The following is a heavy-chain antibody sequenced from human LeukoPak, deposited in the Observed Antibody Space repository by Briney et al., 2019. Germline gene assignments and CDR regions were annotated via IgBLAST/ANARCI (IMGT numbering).Heavy chain of an antibody. D-gene: IGHD2-15*01. CDR3: ASRRVGGGSCYDY. CDR1: GGSFSGYY. J-gene: IGHJ4*02. CDR2: INHSGST. Sequence: SETLSLTCAVYGGSFSGYYWSWIRQPPGKGLEWIGEINHSGSTNYNPSLKSRVTISVDTSKNQFSLKLSSVTAADTAVYYCASRRVGGGSCYDYWAQGTLVTVSS. V-gene: IGHV4-34*01.